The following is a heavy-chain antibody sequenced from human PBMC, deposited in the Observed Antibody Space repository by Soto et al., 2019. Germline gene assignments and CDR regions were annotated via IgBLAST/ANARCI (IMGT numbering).Heavy chain of an antibody. Sequence: QVQLVQSGAEVKKPGSSVKVSCKASGDAFTNYIFDWVRQAPGQGLEWMGGIIPTFGTPKYAQTFQDRVTISADVSTGTAYLELPSLRFAATAVYYCASGRDQPPVGLYFDSWGEGTRVTVSS. CDR3: ASGRDQPPVGLYFDS. CDR1: GDAFTNYI. J-gene: IGHJ4*02. CDR2: IIPTFGTP. V-gene: IGHV1-69*01. D-gene: IGHD1-26*01.